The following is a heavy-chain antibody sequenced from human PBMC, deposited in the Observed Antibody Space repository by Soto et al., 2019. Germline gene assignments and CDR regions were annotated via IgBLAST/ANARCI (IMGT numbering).Heavy chain of an antibody. CDR3: ARHDIVAVPAVFDS. J-gene: IGHJ4*02. D-gene: IGHD2-2*01. Sequence: QVQLQESGPGLVKPSETLSLTCTVSGGSIRSYYWSWIRQPPGKGLEWIGYIYYSGSTNYNPSLKSRVTLSVDTSKNQFPLKLSSVTAADTAVYYCARHDIVAVPAVFDSWGQGTLVTVSS. CDR2: IYYSGST. CDR1: GGSIRSYY. V-gene: IGHV4-59*08.